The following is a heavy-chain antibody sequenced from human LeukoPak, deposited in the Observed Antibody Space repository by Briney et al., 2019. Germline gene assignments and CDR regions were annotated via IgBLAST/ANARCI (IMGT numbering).Heavy chain of an antibody. J-gene: IGHJ4*02. CDR1: GFTFSSYA. D-gene: IGHD3-10*01. CDR3: AKVDGSGSHNDY. CDR2: ISGSGDST. Sequence: GGSLRLSCAASGFTFSSYAMSWVRQAQGKGLELVSAISGSGDSTNYADSVKGRFTISRDNSKNTLYLQMNNLRAEDTAVYYCAKVDGSGSHNDYWGQGTLVTVSS. V-gene: IGHV3-23*01.